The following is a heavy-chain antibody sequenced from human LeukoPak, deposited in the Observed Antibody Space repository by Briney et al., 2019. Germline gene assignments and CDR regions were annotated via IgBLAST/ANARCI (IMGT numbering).Heavy chain of an antibody. D-gene: IGHD6-13*01. V-gene: IGHV3-7*04. Sequence: GGSLRLSCAASGFTFSSYWMSWVRQAPGKGLEWVANIKHDGSEKFYVDSVKGRFTISRDNAKNSLYLQMSSLRVEDTAVYYCARGRPTPGTDYWGQGTLVTVSS. CDR1: GFTFSSYW. CDR3: ARGRPTPGTDY. J-gene: IGHJ4*02. CDR2: IKHDGSEK.